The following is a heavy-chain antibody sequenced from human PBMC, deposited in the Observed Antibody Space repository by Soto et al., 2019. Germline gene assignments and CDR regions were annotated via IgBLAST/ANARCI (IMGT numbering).Heavy chain of an antibody. V-gene: IGHV4-59*01. CDR2: IYYSGST. Sequence: SETLSLTCTVSGGSISSYYWSWIRQPPGKGLEWIGYIYYSGSTNYNPSLKSRVTISVDTSKNQFSLKLSSVTAADTAVYYCAREGKAVQPLGRYYYMDVWDKGTTVTVSS. CDR1: GGSISSYY. J-gene: IGHJ6*03. CDR3: AREGKAVQPLGRYYYMDV. D-gene: IGHD6-19*01.